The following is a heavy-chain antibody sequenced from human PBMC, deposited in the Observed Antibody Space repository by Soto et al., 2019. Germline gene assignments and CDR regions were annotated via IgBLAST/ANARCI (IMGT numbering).Heavy chain of an antibody. D-gene: IGHD3-10*01. CDR1: GFSFSTHG. J-gene: IGHJ6*02. Sequence: QVQLVESGGGVVQPGRSLRLSCASSGFSFSTHGMQWVRQAPGKGLEWVAIISYDGFIKYSADDVKGRFTISRDNSKNTLFVQMDSLRAEDSAVYYCAKDLKALGCHLGIIIHYYAMDVCGQGAMVIVSS. CDR2: ISYDGFIK. CDR3: AKDLKALGCHLGIIIHYYAMDV. V-gene: IGHV3-30*18.